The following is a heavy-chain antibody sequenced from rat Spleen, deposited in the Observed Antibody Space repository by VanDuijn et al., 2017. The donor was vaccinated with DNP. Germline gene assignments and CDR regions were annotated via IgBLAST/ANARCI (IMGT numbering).Heavy chain of an antibody. V-gene: IGHV3-3*01. CDR2: INSAGST. Sequence: EVQLQESGPGLVKPSQSLSLTCSVTGYSITSSSRWNWIRKFPGNKLEWMGYINSAGSTDYNPSLKGRGSITRDTSKNQFFLQVNSVSIEDPATYYCATDQGTITAPFDSWGQGVMVTVSS. J-gene: IGHJ2*01. CDR1: GYSITSSSR. CDR3: ATDQGTITAPFDS. D-gene: IGHD1-2*01.